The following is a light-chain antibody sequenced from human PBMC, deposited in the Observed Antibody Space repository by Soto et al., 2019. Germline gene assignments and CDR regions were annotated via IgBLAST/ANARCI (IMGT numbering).Light chain of an antibody. CDR3: SSYAGSNNLV. CDR1: SSDVGGSNY. V-gene: IGLV2-8*01. CDR2: EVT. J-gene: IGLJ2*01. Sequence: QSALTQPPSASGSPGQSVTISCTGTSSDVGGSNYVSWYQQHPGKAPKLMIYEVTQRPSGVPDRFSGSKSGNTASLTVSGLQAEDEADYYCSSYAGSNNLVFGGVTKLTVL.